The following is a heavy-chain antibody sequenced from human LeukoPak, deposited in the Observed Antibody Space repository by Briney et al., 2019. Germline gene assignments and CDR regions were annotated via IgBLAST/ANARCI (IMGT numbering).Heavy chain of an antibody. CDR3: ARDTTSLYYDSSGLFDY. CDR2: IYHSGST. V-gene: IGHV4-38-2*02. J-gene: IGHJ4*02. D-gene: IGHD3-22*01. Sequence: SETLSLTCTVSGYSISSGYYWGWIRQPPGKGLEWIGSIYHSGSTYYNPSLKSRVTISVDTSKNQFSLKLSSVTAADTAVYYCARDTTSLYYDSSGLFDYWGQGTLVTVSS. CDR1: GYSISSGYY.